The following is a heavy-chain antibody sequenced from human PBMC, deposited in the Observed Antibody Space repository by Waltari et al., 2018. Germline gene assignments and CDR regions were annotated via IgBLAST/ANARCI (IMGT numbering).Heavy chain of an antibody. V-gene: IGHV1-69*08. Sequence: QVQLVQSGAEVKKPGSSVKVSCKASGGTFSSYTISWVRQAPGQGLEWMGRSIPNLGKANYAQKFQGRVTITADKATSTAYMELSSLRSEDTAVYYCARDPMGYYYDSSGPNFDYWGQGTLVTVSS. CDR2: SIPNLGKA. CDR3: ARDPMGYYYDSSGPNFDY. J-gene: IGHJ4*02. D-gene: IGHD3-22*01. CDR1: GGTFSSYT.